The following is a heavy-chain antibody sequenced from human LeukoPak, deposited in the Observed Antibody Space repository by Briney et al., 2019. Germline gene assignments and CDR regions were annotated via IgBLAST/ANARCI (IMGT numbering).Heavy chain of an antibody. Sequence: PGGSLRLSCAASGFTFSGYGMHWVRQAPGKGLEWVAVISYDGHNEYYGDSVKGRFTISRDNSKNTVFLQMNSLRAEDTAVYYCAKGVGYGGMDVWGQGITVTVSS. V-gene: IGHV3-30*18. D-gene: IGHD2-8*01. CDR2: ISYDGHNE. J-gene: IGHJ6*02. CDR1: GFTFSGYG. CDR3: AKGVGYGGMDV.